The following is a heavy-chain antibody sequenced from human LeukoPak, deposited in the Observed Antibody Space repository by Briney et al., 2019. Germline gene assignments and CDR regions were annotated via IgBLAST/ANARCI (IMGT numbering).Heavy chain of an antibody. D-gene: IGHD6-19*01. Sequence: GGSLRLSCAASGFTFSNAWMSWVRQAPGKGLEWVGRIKSKTDGGTTDYAAPVKGRFTISRDDSKNTLYLQMNSLKTEDTAVYYCTTDKGQRAVAGSVDYFDYWGQGTLVTVSS. CDR1: GFTFSNAW. CDR3: TTDKGQRAVAGSVDYFDY. V-gene: IGHV3-15*01. J-gene: IGHJ4*02. CDR2: IKSKTDGGTT.